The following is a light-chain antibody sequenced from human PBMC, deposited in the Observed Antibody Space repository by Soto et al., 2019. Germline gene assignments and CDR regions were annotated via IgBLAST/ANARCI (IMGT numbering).Light chain of an antibody. V-gene: IGKV3-20*01. CDR1: QRFGSSN. CDR2: GAS. Sequence: EIVLTQSPGTLSLSPGERGTLSCRASQRFGSSNLAWYQQKPGQAPRLLIYGASSRATGIPDRFSASGSGTDFTLTISRLEPEDFAVYYCQQYGRSPFTFGPGTKVDIK. CDR3: QQYGRSPFT. J-gene: IGKJ3*01.